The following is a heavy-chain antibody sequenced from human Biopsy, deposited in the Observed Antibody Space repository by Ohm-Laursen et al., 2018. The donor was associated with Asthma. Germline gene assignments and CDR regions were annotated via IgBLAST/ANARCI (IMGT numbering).Heavy chain of an antibody. Sequence: SLRLSCAASGFSFSNFAIHWVRQAPGKGLEWVGVISKDASTQDYADSVKGRFTVARDNSKNTLYLQMNSLRAEDTAVYYCAKERYYDFWSGYPIWGQGTMVTVSS. CDR3: AKERYYDFWSGYPI. V-gene: IGHV3-30*18. CDR2: ISKDASTQ. D-gene: IGHD3-3*01. J-gene: IGHJ3*02. CDR1: GFSFSNFA.